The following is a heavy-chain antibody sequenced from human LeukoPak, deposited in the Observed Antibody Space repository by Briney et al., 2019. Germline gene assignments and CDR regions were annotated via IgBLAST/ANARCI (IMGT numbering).Heavy chain of an antibody. CDR2: INHSGSP. D-gene: IGHD4-23*01. CDR3: AARIYGGEDY. J-gene: IGHJ4*02. V-gene: IGHV4-34*01. Sequence: PSETLSLTCAVYGGSFNNYYWSWIRQPPGKGLEWIGGINHSGSPNYNSPLKSRVAISVDTSKNQFSLKLSSVTAADTAAYYCAARIYGGEDYWGQGTLVTVSS. CDR1: GGSFNNYY.